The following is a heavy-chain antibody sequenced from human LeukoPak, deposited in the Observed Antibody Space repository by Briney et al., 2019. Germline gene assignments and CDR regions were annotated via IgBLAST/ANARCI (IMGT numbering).Heavy chain of an antibody. CDR1: GGSISSYY. Sequence: SETLSLTCTVSGGSISSYYWSWIRQPPGKGLEWIGYIYHSGSTYYNPSLKSRVTISVDRSKNQFSLKLSSVTAADTAVYYCARASDTAMAPFAFDTWGQGTMVTVSS. J-gene: IGHJ3*02. D-gene: IGHD5-18*01. V-gene: IGHV4-59*12. CDR2: IYHSGST. CDR3: ARASDTAMAPFAFDT.